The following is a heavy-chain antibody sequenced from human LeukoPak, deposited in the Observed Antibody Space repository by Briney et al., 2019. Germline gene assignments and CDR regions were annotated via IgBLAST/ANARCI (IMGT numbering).Heavy chain of an antibody. Sequence: TGGSLRLSCTASGFTFGDYAMSWVRQAPGKGLDWVGFIRSKAYGGTTEYAASVKGRFTISRDDSKSIAYLQMNSLKTEDTAVYYCSYYDSSGYYPHFDYWGQGTLVTVSS. CDR1: GFTFGDYA. CDR3: SYYDSSGYYPHFDY. D-gene: IGHD3-22*01. CDR2: IRSKAYGGTT. J-gene: IGHJ4*02. V-gene: IGHV3-49*04.